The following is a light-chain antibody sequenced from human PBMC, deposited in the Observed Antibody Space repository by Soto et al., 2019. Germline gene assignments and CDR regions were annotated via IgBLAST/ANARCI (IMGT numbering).Light chain of an antibody. CDR2: DAS. CDR1: QSISRT. Sequence: EIVLTQSPDTLSVSPGERATLSCRASQSISRTLAWYQQKSGQPPRLLIYDASTRATGFPARFSGSGSGTDFSLTISRLEPEDFAVYYCHQYDNAPQTYGQGTKVDIK. V-gene: IGKV3D-15*01. J-gene: IGKJ2*01. CDR3: HQYDNAPQT.